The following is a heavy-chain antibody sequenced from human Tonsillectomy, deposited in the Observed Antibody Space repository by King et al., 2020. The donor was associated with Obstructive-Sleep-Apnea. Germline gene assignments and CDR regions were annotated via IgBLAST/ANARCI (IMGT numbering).Heavy chain of an antibody. CDR2: ISHSGST. Sequence: VQLQQWGAGLLKPSETLSLTCAVYGGSFSGYYWSWIRQPPGKGLEWIGEISHSGSTKDNPSLKSRVTISIDTSKNQLSLRLNSVTAADTAVYYCARGRTRVTRDFLGDYWGQGALVTVPS. CDR1: GGSFSGYY. V-gene: IGHV4-34*01. D-gene: IGHD4-17*01. J-gene: IGHJ4*02. CDR3: ARGRTRVTRDFLGDY.